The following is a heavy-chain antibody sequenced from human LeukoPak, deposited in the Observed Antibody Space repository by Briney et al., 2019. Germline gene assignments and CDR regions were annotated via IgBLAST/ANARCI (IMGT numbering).Heavy chain of an antibody. V-gene: IGHV4-59*08. CDR1: GGSISSYY. CDR2: IYYSGST. D-gene: IGHD3-22*01. CDR3: ARHLHYYDSSGYYPYYFDY. J-gene: IGHJ4*02. Sequence: SETLSLTCTVSGGSISSYYWSWIRQPAGKGLEWIGYIYYSGSTNYNPSLKSRVTISVDTSKNQFSLKLSSVTAADTAVYYCARHLHYYDSSGYYPYYFDYWGQGTLVTVSS.